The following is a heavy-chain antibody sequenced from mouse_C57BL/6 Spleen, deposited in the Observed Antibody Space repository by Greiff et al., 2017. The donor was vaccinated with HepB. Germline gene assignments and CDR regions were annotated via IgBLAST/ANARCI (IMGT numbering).Heavy chain of an antibody. V-gene: IGHV1-53*01. CDR1: GYTFTSYW. CDR3: ARSRGSSYAMDY. D-gene: IGHD1-1*01. CDR2: INPSNGGT. Sequence: VQLQQPGTELVKPGASVKLSCKASGYTFTSYWMHWVKQRPGQGLGWIGNINPSNGGTNYNEKFKSKATLTVDKSSSTAYMQLSSLTSEDSAVYYCARSRGSSYAMDYWGQGTSVTVSS. J-gene: IGHJ4*01.